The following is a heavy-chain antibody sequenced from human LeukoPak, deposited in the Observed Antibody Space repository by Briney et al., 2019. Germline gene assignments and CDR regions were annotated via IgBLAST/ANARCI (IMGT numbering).Heavy chain of an antibody. CDR2: IKSKTDGGTT. D-gene: IGHD3-9*01. J-gene: IGHJ6*02. CDR3: TTDRNPPYYDILTGYYNYYGMDV. CDR1: GFTFSNAW. Sequence: PGGSLRLSCAASGFTFSNAWMSWVRQAPGKGLEWVGRIKSKTDGGTTDYAAPVKGRFTISRDDSKNTLYLQMNSLKTEDTAVYYCTTDRNPPYYDILTGYYNYYGMDVWGQGTTVTVSS. V-gene: IGHV3-15*01.